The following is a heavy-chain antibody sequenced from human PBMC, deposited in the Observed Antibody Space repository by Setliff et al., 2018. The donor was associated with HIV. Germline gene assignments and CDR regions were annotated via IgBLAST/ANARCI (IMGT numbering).Heavy chain of an antibody. Sequence: SVKVSCKASGGTFSSYAISWVRQAPGQGLEWMGGTIPIFGTANYAQKFQGRVTITVDESTSTAYMELSSLRSEDTAVYYCARPSDTAMVTVGYYYYGMDVWGQGTTVTVSS. CDR1: GGTFSSYA. CDR2: TIPIFGTA. D-gene: IGHD5-18*01. J-gene: IGHJ6*02. V-gene: IGHV1-69*13. CDR3: ARPSDTAMVTVGYYYYGMDV.